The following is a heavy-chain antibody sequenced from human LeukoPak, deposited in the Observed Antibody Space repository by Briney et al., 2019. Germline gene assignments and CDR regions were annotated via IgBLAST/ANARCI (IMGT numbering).Heavy chain of an antibody. V-gene: IGHV6-1*01. Sequence: SQTLSLTCAISGDSVSSNSAAWHWIRQSPSRGLEWLGRTYYRSKWYNDYAVSVTSRITINPDTSKNQFSLQLNSVTPEDTAVYYCAREVEQQLKYNWFDPWGQGTLVTVSS. CDR1: GDSVSSNSAA. D-gene: IGHD6-13*01. CDR2: TYYRSKWYN. CDR3: AREVEQQLKYNWFDP. J-gene: IGHJ5*02.